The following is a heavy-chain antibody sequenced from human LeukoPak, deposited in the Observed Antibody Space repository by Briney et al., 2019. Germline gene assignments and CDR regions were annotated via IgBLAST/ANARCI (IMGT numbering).Heavy chain of an antibody. J-gene: IGHJ5*02. D-gene: IGHD6-13*01. Sequence: GGSLRLSCAASGFTFSTYSMNWVRQAPGKGLEWVSSISSSSSYIYYADSVKGRFTISRDNAKNTLYLQMNSLRAEDTAVYYCASYVAAAGTGWFDPWGQGTLVTVSS. V-gene: IGHV3-21*01. CDR2: ISSSSSYI. CDR3: ASYVAAAGTGWFDP. CDR1: GFTFSTYS.